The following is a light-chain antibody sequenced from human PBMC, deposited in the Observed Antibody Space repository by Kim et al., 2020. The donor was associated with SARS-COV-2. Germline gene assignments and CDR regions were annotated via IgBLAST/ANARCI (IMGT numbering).Light chain of an antibody. CDR3: QQYAGFPLT. CDR1: QDIRVY. Sequence: DIQMTQSPSSLSASVGDRITITCQASQDIRVYLNWYQQKPGKAPKLLIYDASSLEAGVPSRFSGSGSGTHYTFSINNLQPEDAATYHCQQYAGFPLTFGGGTKLEI. CDR2: DAS. J-gene: IGKJ4*01. V-gene: IGKV1-33*01.